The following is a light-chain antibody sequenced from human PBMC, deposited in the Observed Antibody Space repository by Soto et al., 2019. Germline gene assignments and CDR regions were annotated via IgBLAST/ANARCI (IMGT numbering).Light chain of an antibody. V-gene: IGKV3-20*01. Sequence: EIILTQSPDTLSLSPGERATLSCRASQTVSSNYLAWCQQRPGQAPRLLIYVASTMAAGIPDRFSGSGSGTDFTLTITRLEPEDSAVYFCQQYTGPPTTFGKGTRLEIK. J-gene: IGKJ5*01. CDR1: QTVSSNY. CDR2: VAS. CDR3: QQYTGPPTT.